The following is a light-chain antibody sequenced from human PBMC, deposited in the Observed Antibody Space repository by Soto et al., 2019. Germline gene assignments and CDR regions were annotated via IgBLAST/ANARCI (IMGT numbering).Light chain of an antibody. V-gene: IGKV1-33*01. CDR2: DAS. CDR3: KQYDNLFT. Sequence: DIQMTQSPSSLSASVGDRVTITFQASQDISNYLNGDQQKPGKAPKLLIYDASNWETGVPSRFSGSGSGTDFTFTIRSLQPEGRVTYYCKQYDNLFTFGGGTKGAI. J-gene: IGKJ4*01. CDR1: QDISNY.